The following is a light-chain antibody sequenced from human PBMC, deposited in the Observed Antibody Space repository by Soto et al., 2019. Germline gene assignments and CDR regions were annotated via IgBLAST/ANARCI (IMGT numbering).Light chain of an antibody. CDR2: AAS. J-gene: IGKJ5*01. CDR3: QQTYSTLSIT. CDR1: ESIARH. V-gene: IGKV1-39*01. Sequence: DIQMTQSPSSLSASVGDRVTITCRASESIARHLNWYQQKPGKAPKLLIYAASSLQNGVPSRFRVGRSGTEFTLTISNLQPEDFATYYCQQTYSTLSITFGQGTRLEIK.